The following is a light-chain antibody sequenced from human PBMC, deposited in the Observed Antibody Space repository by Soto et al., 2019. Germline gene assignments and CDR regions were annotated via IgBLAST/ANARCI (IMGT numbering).Light chain of an antibody. Sequence: IVMTQSPLSMPVTPGEPASISCGSSQSLLHSNGYNYLDWYLQKPGQSPXLXIYLGSNRASGVPDRFSGSGSGTDFTLKISRVEAEDVGVYYCMQPLQSWTFGQGTKVE. CDR3: MQPLQSWT. CDR1: QSLLHSNGYNY. CDR2: LGS. J-gene: IGKJ1*01. V-gene: IGKV2-28*01.